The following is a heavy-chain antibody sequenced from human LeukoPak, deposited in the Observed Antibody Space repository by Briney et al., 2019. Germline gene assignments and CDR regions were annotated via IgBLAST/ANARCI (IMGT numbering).Heavy chain of an antibody. V-gene: IGHV4-39*07. CDR3: AREGKDYFDIPGYYFFDY. J-gene: IGHJ4*02. Sequence: SETLSLTCTVSGASISSYYWGWIRQPPGKGLEWIGSIFYRGSTYYNPALMSRVTISVDTSKNLFSLKLRSVSATDTAVYYCAREGKDYFDIPGYYFFDYWGQGALVTVSS. D-gene: IGHD3-22*01. CDR2: IFYRGST. CDR1: GASISSYY.